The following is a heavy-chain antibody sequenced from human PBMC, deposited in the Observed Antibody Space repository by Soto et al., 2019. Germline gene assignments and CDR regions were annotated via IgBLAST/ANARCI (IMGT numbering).Heavy chain of an antibody. J-gene: IGHJ4*02. CDR1: GYTFTSYG. V-gene: IGHV1-18*01. CDR2: ISAYNGNT. Sequence: ASVKVSCKASGYTFTSYGISWVRQAPGQGLEWMGWISAYNGNTNYAQKLQGRVTMTTDTSTSTAYMELSRLRSDDTAVYYCARASLDFGVDYWGQGTLVTVSS. CDR3: ARASLDFGVDY. D-gene: IGHD3-10*01.